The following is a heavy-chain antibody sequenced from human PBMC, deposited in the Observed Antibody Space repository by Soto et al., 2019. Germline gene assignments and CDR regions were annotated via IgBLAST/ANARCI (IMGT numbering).Heavy chain of an antibody. Sequence: GGSLRLSCAASGFTFSSYGMIWVRQAPGKGLEWVSSISSSSSYIYYADSVKGRFTISRDNAKNSLYLQMNSLRAEDTAVYYCARDTAKQYYYYGMDVWGQGTTVTVSS. V-gene: IGHV3-21*01. CDR2: ISSSSSYI. CDR3: ARDTAKQYYYYGMDV. CDR1: GFTFSSYG. J-gene: IGHJ6*02. D-gene: IGHD5-18*01.